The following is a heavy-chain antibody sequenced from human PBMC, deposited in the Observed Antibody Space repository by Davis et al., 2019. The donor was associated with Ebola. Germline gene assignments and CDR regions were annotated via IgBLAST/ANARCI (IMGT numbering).Heavy chain of an antibody. CDR2: INWNSGSI. V-gene: IGHV3-9*01. D-gene: IGHD5-12*01. Sequence: SLKISCAASGFTFEDHAMHWVRQAPGKGLEWISGINWNSGSIGYADSVRDRFTISRDNAKNSLYLQMNSLRAEDAAFYYCVRDLLATGFYFDYWGQGILVTVSS. CDR3: VRDLLATGFYFDY. J-gene: IGHJ4*02. CDR1: GFTFEDHA.